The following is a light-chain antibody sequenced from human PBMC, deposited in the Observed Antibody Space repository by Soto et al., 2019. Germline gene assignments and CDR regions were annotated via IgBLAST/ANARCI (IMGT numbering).Light chain of an antibody. Sequence: SYELTQPPSVPVSQEQTASIPALEEKLGVKYGRGYPQKQGHTPWLVIYQVSKRPAGIPERFSGSNAGNTATLTISGTQAMDEADYYCQAWDSSTVVFGGGTKRTFL. CDR3: QAWDSSTVV. V-gene: IGLV3-1*01. CDR2: QVS. CDR1: KLGVKY. J-gene: IGLJ2*01.